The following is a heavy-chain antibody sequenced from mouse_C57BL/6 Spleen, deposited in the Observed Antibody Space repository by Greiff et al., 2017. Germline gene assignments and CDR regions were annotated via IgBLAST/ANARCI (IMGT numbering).Heavy chain of an antibody. Sequence: EVQLVESGGGLVKPGGSLKLSCAASGFTFSSYAMSWVRQTPGKRLEWVATISDGGSYTYYPDNVKGRLTISRDNAKNNLYLQMSQLKSGDTAMYYCASPITTVVATPLAYWGQGTLVTVSA. J-gene: IGHJ3*01. D-gene: IGHD1-1*01. CDR3: ASPITTVVATPLAY. V-gene: IGHV5-4*01. CDR1: GFTFSSYA. CDR2: ISDGGSYT.